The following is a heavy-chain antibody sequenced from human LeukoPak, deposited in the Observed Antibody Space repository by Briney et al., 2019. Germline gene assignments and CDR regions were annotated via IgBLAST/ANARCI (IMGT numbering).Heavy chain of an antibody. Sequence: GASLKVSCKGFGLTFNSYAISWVRQAPGQGLEWMGWVSAYSDNTYSAQKFQSRVTMTTDTSTNTAYVELRSLRSDDTAVYYCARDGSYDAFDIWGQGTMVTVSS. J-gene: IGHJ3*02. CDR1: GLTFNSYA. CDR2: VSAYSDNT. CDR3: ARDGSYDAFDI. V-gene: IGHV1-18*01. D-gene: IGHD1-26*01.